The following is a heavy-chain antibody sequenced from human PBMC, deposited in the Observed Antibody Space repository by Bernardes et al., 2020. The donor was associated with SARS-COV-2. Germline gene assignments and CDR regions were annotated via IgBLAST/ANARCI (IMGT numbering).Heavy chain of an antibody. CDR3: ARQELHPLGYFYGMDV. J-gene: IGHJ6*02. CDR1: GGSISSNDYY. CDR2: IFYSGNT. Sequence: EPISLTSTVSGGSISSNDYYWGWIRQTPSKGLEWIGIIFYSGNTYYNPSLKSRVTISVDTSKNQFFLKVSSVTAADTAVYYCARQELHPLGYFYGMDVWGLGTTVTVSS. D-gene: IGHD1-7*01. V-gene: IGHV4-39*01.